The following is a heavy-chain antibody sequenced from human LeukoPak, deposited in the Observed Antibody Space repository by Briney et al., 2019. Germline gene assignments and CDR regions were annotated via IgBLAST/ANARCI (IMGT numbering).Heavy chain of an antibody. V-gene: IGHV3-9*01. J-gene: IGHJ4*02. CDR3: ARGRGYSSSWYAGFDY. CDR1: GFTFDDYA. CDR2: ISWNSGSI. Sequence: GGSLRLSCAASGFTFDDYAMHWVRHAPGKGLEWVSGISWNSGSIGYADSVKGRFTISRDNAKNSLYLQMNSLRAEDTAVYYCARGRGYSSSWYAGFDYWGQGTLVTVSS. D-gene: IGHD6-13*01.